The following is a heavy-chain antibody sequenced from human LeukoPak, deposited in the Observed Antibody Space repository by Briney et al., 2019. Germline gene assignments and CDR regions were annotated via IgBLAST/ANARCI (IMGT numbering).Heavy chain of an antibody. Sequence: ASVKVSCKASGYTFTSYDINWVRQATGQGLEWMGWMNPNSGNTGYAQKFQGRVTMTRNTSIRTAYMELSSLRSEDTAVYYCARGGRYDFWSGYYTHYYYMDVWGKGTTVTVSS. J-gene: IGHJ6*03. V-gene: IGHV1-8*01. CDR1: GYTFTSYD. CDR3: ARGGRYDFWSGYYTHYYYMDV. D-gene: IGHD3-3*01. CDR2: MNPNSGNT.